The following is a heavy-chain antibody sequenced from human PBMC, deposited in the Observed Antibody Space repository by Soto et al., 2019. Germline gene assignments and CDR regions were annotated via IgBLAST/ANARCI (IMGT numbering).Heavy chain of an antibody. CDR3: ARDRTYYDFWSGYYRYYYYYGMDV. CDR2: ISAYNGNT. CDR1: GYTLTSYG. V-gene: IGHV1-18*01. D-gene: IGHD3-3*01. J-gene: IGHJ6*02. Sequence: ASVKVSCKASGYTLTSYGISWVRQAPGQGLEWMGWISAYNGNTNYAQKLQGRVTMTTDTSTSTAYMELRSLRSDDTAVYYCARDRTYYDFWSGYYRYYYYYGMDVWGQGTTVTVS.